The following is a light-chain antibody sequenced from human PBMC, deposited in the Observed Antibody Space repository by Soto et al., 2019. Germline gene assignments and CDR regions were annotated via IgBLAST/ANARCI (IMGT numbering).Light chain of an antibody. V-gene: IGLV3-25*03. CDR3: QSADSSGTYKAV. CDR2: KDS. J-gene: IGLJ7*01. CDR1: ALPKQY. Sequence: SYELTQPPSVSVSPGQTARITCSGDALPKQYAYWYQQKPGQDPVLVIYKDSERPSGIPERFSGSSSGTTVTLTISGVQAEDEADYYCQSADSSGTYKAVFGGGTQLTVL.